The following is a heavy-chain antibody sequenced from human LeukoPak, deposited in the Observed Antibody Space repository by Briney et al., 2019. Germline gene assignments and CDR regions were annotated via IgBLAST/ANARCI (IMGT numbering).Heavy chain of an antibody. Sequence: PGGSLRLSCAASGFSFGSYGMNWVRQAPGKGLEWVAIISYDGNEKYYADSVKGRFTISRDNSKDTLFLHVSSLRTEDTAVYYCANSPHITGSDFWGQGTLVTVSS. CDR1: GFSFGSYG. D-gene: IGHD1-20*01. CDR2: ISYDGNEK. J-gene: IGHJ4*02. CDR3: ANSPHITGSDF. V-gene: IGHV3-30*18.